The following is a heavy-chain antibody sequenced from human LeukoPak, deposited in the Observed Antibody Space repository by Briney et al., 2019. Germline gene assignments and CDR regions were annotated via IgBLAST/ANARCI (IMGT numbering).Heavy chain of an antibody. CDR2: FYSSGST. CDR3: ARESGITIFGVVTYYMDV. CDR1: GGSISSGGYY. D-gene: IGHD3-3*01. Sequence: SETLSLTCAVSGGSISSGGYYWSWIRQPAGKGLEWIGHFYSSGSTNYNPSLKSRVTISVDTSKNQFSLKLSSVTATDTAVYYCARESGITIFGVVTYYMDVWGKGTTVTVSS. J-gene: IGHJ6*03. V-gene: IGHV4-61*09.